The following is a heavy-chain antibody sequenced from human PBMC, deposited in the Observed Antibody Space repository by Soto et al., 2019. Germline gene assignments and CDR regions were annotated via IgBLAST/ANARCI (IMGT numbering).Heavy chain of an antibody. D-gene: IGHD3-22*01. Sequence: SVKVSCKASGGTFSSYAISWVRQAPGQGLEWMGGIIPIFGTANYAQKFQGRVTITADESTSTAYMELSSLRSEDTAVYYCARVVDYYDPYYYYGMDVWGQGTTVTVSS. CDR1: GGTFSSYA. CDR3: ARVVDYYDPYYYYGMDV. V-gene: IGHV1-69*13. J-gene: IGHJ6*02. CDR2: IIPIFGTA.